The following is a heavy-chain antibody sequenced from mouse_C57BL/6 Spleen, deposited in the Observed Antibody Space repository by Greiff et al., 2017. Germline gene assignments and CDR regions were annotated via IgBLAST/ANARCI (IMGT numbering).Heavy chain of an antibody. J-gene: IGHJ2*01. D-gene: IGHD1-1*01. Sequence: LQESGPELVKPGASVKISCKASGYAFSSSWMNWVKQRPGKGLEWIGRIYPGDGDTNYNGKFKGKATLTADKSSSTAYMQLSSLTSEDSAVYFCAREEGYYGSSYFDYWGQGTTLTVSS. CDR3: AREEGYYGSSYFDY. V-gene: IGHV1-82*01. CDR2: IYPGDGDT. CDR1: GYAFSSSW.